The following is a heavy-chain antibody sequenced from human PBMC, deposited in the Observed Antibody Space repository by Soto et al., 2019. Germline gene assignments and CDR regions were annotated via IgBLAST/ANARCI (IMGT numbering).Heavy chain of an antibody. CDR1: GGTFSSYA. CDR2: ITPIFGTA. CDR3: ASGPDLYSSSWYGSYNWFDP. V-gene: IGHV1-69*06. J-gene: IGHJ5*02. D-gene: IGHD6-13*01. Sequence: SVKVSCKASGGTFSSYAISWVRQAPGQGLEWMGGITPIFGTANYAQKFQGRVTITADKSTSTAYMELSSLRSEDTAVYYCASGPDLYSSSWYGSYNWFDPWGQGTLVTVSS.